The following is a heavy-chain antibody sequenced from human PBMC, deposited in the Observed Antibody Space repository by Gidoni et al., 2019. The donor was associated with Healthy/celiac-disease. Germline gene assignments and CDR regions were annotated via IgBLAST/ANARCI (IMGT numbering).Heavy chain of an antibody. Sequence: QVQLQQWGAGLLKPSETLSLTCAVYGGSFSGYYWSWIRQPPGKGLEWIGEINHSGSTNYNPSLKSRVTISVDTSKNQFSLKLSSVTAADTAVYYCARARGYSGSYNWFDPWGQGTLVTVSS. CDR2: INHSGST. J-gene: IGHJ5*02. CDR1: GGSFSGYY. CDR3: ARARGYSGSYNWFDP. V-gene: IGHV4-34*01. D-gene: IGHD1-26*01.